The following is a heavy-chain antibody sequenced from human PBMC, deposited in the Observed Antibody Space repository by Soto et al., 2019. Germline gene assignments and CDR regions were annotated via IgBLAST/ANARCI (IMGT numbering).Heavy chain of an antibody. Sequence: QVQLQESGPGLVKPSQTLSLTCTVSGGSISSGGYYWSWIRQHPGKGLEWIGYIYYSGSTYYNPSLKSGVTISVDTSKNQFSLKLSSVTAADTAVYYCAGATPEGPTMVVVHWFDPWGQGTLVTVSS. J-gene: IGHJ5*02. CDR1: GGSISSGGYY. CDR2: IYYSGST. V-gene: IGHV4-31*03. D-gene: IGHD3-22*01. CDR3: AGATPEGPTMVVVHWFDP.